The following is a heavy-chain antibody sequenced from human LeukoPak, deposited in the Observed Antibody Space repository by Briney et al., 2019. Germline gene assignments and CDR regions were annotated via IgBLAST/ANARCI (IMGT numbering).Heavy chain of an antibody. D-gene: IGHD2-15*01. J-gene: IGHJ3*02. Sequence: SETLSLTCAVYGGSFSGYYWSWIRQPPGKGLEWIGEISHSGSTNYNPSLKSRVTISVDTSKNQFSLKLSSVTAADTAVYYCARDPGYCSGGSCYGHDAFDIWGQGTMVTVSS. CDR3: ARDPGYCSGGSCYGHDAFDI. CDR1: GGSFSGYY. CDR2: ISHSGST. V-gene: IGHV4-34*01.